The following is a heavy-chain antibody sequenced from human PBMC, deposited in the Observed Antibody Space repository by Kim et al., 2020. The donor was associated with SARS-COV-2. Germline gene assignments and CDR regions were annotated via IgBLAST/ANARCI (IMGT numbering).Heavy chain of an antibody. CDR2: IYYSGST. V-gene: IGHV4-59*08. D-gene: IGHD3-22*01. Sequence: SETLSLTCTVSGGSISSYYWSWIRQPPGKGLEWIGYIYYSGSTNYNSSLKSRVTISVDTSKNQFSLKLNSVTAADTAVYYCARFGYYDSSGYERIYYFDYWGQGTLVTVSS. CDR1: GGSISSYY. J-gene: IGHJ4*02. CDR3: ARFGYYDSSGYERIYYFDY.